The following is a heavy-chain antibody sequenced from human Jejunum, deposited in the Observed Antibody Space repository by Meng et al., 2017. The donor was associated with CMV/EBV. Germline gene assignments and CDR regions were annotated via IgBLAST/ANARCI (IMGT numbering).Heavy chain of an antibody. V-gene: IGHV3-7*02. Sequence: EVRLVEAGGGLGRPGGAFRRSCAASGFTFSSYWMTWVRQAPGKGLEWVANIKTDGSDKNYVDSVKGRFTISRDNAQNSLYLQMNSLRAEDTAVYYCAKYNYGIDYWGQGTLVTVSS. CDR3: AKYNYGIDY. J-gene: IGHJ4*02. D-gene: IGHD5-18*01. CDR1: GFTFSSYW. CDR2: IKTDGSDK.